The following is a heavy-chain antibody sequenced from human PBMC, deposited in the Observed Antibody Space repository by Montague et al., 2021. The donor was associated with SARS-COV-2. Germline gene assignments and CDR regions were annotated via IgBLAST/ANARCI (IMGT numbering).Heavy chain of an antibody. CDR3: SRAGGGSPSNYYGLAG. V-gene: IGHV4-59*01. Sequence: SETLSLTCSISGGSIDSFYWNWIRQSPGKGLEWIGYVYYTGGTNYNSSLKSRATISVYTSKNQFSLPVGSVTAADTAVHYCSRAGGGSPSNYYGLAGWGKGPPVTV. J-gene: IGHJ6*04. CDR2: VYYTGGT. D-gene: IGHD2-15*01. CDR1: GGSIDSFY.